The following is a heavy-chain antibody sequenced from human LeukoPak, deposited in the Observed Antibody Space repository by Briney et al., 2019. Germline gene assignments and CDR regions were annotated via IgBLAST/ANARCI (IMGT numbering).Heavy chain of an antibody. CDR2: IYYSGST. D-gene: IGHD6-13*01. Sequence: SSETLSLTCTVSGGSISSYYWSWLRQPPGKGLEWIGYIYYSGSTNYNPSLKSRVTISVDTSKNQFSLKLSSVTAADTAVYYCARTTEAHSWRTRYYDYYMDVWGKGTTVTVSS. CDR3: ARTTEAHSWRTRYYDYYMDV. V-gene: IGHV4-59*01. J-gene: IGHJ6*03. CDR1: GGSISSYY.